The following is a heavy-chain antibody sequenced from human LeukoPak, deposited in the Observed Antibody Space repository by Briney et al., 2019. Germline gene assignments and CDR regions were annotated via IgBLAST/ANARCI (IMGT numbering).Heavy chain of an antibody. CDR1: GGSMSNYY. V-gene: IGHV4-59*01. J-gene: IGHJ3*02. CDR2: IYYSGST. D-gene: IGHD3-3*01. CDR3: AGFLRFLELGVAFDI. Sequence: SETLSLTCTVSGGSMSNYYWTWLRQPPGKGLEWIGYIYYSGSTNYNPSLKSRVTISVDTSKNQFSLKLSSVTAADTAVYYCAGFLRFLELGVAFDIWGQGTMVTVSS.